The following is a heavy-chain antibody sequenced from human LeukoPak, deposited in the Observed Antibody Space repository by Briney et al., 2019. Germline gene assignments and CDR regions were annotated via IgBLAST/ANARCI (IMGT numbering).Heavy chain of an antibody. Sequence: PGGSLRLSCAASGFTFSSYAMSWVRQAPGKGLEWVSSISSSSSYIYYADSVKGRFTISRDNAKNSLYLQMNSLRAEDTAVYYCARGRTTVTTLDYWGQGTLVTVSS. D-gene: IGHD4-17*01. J-gene: IGHJ4*02. CDR3: ARGRTTVTTLDY. V-gene: IGHV3-21*01. CDR2: ISSSSSYI. CDR1: GFTFSSYA.